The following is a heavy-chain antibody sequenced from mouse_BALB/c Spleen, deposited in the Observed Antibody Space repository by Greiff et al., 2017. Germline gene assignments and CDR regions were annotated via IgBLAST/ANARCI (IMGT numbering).Heavy chain of an antibody. V-gene: IGHV7-3*02. CDR2: IRNKANGYTT. D-gene: IGHD1-1*01. CDR1: GFTFTDYY. J-gene: IGHJ2*01. Sequence: EVQLVESGGGLVQPGGSLRLSCATSGFTFTDYYMSWVRQPPGKALEWLGFIRNKANGYTTEYSASVKGRFTISRDNSQSILYLQMNTLRTEDSATYNFARASYGSSTYSFDYWGQGTTLTVSS. CDR3: ARASYGSSTYSFDY.